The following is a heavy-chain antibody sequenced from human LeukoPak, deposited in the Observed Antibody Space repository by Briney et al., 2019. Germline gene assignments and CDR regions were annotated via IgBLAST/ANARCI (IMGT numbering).Heavy chain of an antibody. CDR3: ARRAGTGDRDYFDS. CDR1: GGSISSYY. J-gene: IGHJ4*02. D-gene: IGHD3/OR15-3a*01. Sequence: PSETLSLTCTVSGGSISSYYWSWIRQPAGKGLEWIGRIYTSGSTNYNPSLKSRVTVSADTSKNQFSLRLSSVTAADTAIYYCARRAGTGDRDYFDSWGQGTLVTVSS. CDR2: IYTSGST. V-gene: IGHV4-4*07.